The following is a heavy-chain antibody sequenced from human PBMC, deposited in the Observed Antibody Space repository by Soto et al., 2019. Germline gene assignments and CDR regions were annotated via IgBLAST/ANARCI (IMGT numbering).Heavy chain of an antibody. CDR2: TYSGGST. J-gene: IGHJ4*02. D-gene: IGHD2-15*01. CDR3: ARDCSGGSCYPGDY. V-gene: IGHV3-66*01. CDR1: GFTVSSNY. Sequence: EVQLVESGGGLVQPGGSLRLSCAASGFTVSSNYMSWVRQAPGKGLEWVSVTYSGGSTYYADSVKGRFTISRDKSKNTLYLQMYSLRAEDTAVYYCARDCSGGSCYPGDYWGQGTLVTVSS.